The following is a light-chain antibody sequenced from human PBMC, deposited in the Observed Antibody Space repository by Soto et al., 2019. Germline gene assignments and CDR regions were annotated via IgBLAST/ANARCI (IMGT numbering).Light chain of an antibody. CDR1: QRVDRS. V-gene: IGKV3-11*01. Sequence: EVLLTQSPATLSLSPGERATLSCRASQRVDRSLGWYQEKPGQAPRLLIYDASHRATGIPARCSGGGSGTDFTLSSSSLEPEDLAVYYCQQRSDWLTFGGGTKVDIK. J-gene: IGKJ4*01. CDR3: QQRSDWLT. CDR2: DAS.